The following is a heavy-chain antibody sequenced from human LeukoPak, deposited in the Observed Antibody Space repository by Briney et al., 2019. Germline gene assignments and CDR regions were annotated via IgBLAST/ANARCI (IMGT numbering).Heavy chain of an antibody. Sequence: PGGSLRLSCAASGFTVSSSYMSWVRQAPGKGLEWVSVIYSGGSTYYADSVKGRFTISRDNSKNTLYLQMNSLRAEDTAVYYCARDMNYYGSGDAFDIWGQGTMVTVSS. CDR2: IYSGGST. CDR1: GFTVSSSY. V-gene: IGHV3-66*01. J-gene: IGHJ3*02. D-gene: IGHD3-10*01. CDR3: ARDMNYYGSGDAFDI.